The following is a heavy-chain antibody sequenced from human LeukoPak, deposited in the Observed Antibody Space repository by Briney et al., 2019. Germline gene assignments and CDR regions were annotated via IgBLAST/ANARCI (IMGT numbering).Heavy chain of an antibody. Sequence: SGTLSLTCAVSGGSISSSNWWSWVRQPPGKGLEWIGEIYHSGSTNYNPSLKSRVTISVDTSKNQFSLKLSSVTAADTAVYYCARGATYSSGTNNWFDPWGQGTLVTVSS. CDR1: GGSISSSNW. CDR2: IYHSGST. V-gene: IGHV4-4*02. J-gene: IGHJ5*02. CDR3: ARGATYSSGTNNWFDP. D-gene: IGHD6-19*01.